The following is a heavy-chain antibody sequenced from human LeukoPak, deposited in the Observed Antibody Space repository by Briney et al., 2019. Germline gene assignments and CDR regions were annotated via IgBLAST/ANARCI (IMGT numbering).Heavy chain of an antibody. V-gene: IGHV1-18*01. J-gene: IGHJ4*02. CDR2: ISAYNGNT. Sequence: ASVKVSCKASGYTFTSYGISWVRQAPGQGLEWMGWISAYNGNTNYAQKLQGRVTMTTDTSTSTAYMELRSLRSDDTAVYYCARVIGYYYDRSGFPGHFDYWGQGTLVTVSS. CDR1: GYTFTSYG. D-gene: IGHD3-22*01. CDR3: ARVIGYYYDRSGFPGHFDY.